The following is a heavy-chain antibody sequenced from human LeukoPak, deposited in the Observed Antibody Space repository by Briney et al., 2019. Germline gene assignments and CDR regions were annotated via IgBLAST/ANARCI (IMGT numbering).Heavy chain of an antibody. CDR3: ARGGRYDFWSGYYNWFDP. CDR2: MNPNSGNT. V-gene: IGHV1-8*01. Sequence: ASVKVSCKASGYTFTSYDINWVRQATGQGLEWMGWMNPNSGNTGYAQKFQGRVTMTRNTSISTAYMELSSLRSEDTAVYYCARGGRYDFWSGYYNWFDPWGQGTTVTVSS. J-gene: IGHJ5*02. CDR1: GYTFTSYD. D-gene: IGHD3-3*01.